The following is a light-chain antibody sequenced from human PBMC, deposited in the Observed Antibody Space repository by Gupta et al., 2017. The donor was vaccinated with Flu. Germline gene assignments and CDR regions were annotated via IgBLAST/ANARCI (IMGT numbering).Light chain of an antibody. CDR1: QDISNY. J-gene: IGKJ3*01. Sequence: RSSLSASVGDRVTITCQASQDISNYLNWYQQKPGKAPKLLIYDASNLETGVPSRFSGSGSGTDFTFTISSLQPEDIATYYCQQYDTLPITFGPGTKVDIK. CDR2: DAS. CDR3: QQYDTLPIT. V-gene: IGKV1-33*01.